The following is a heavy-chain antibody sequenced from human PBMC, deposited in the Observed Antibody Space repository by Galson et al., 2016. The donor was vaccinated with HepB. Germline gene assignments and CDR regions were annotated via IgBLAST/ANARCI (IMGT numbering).Heavy chain of an antibody. J-gene: IGHJ3*02. CDR1: GGSIRSGSFY. Sequence: SETLSLTCTVSGGSIRSGSFYWMWVRQHPGRGPEWVGYIYYSWTTNYNPSLNSRVTMSGDTSKNQFSLRLTSVTAADTALYYCARGDLLTGYYRHHDAFDIWGQGTLVTVSS. CDR2: IYYSWTT. V-gene: IGHV4-39*01. CDR3: ARGDLLTGYYRHHDAFDI. D-gene: IGHD3-9*01.